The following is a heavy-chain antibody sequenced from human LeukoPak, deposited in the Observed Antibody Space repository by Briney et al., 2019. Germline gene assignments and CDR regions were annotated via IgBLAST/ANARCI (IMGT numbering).Heavy chain of an antibody. V-gene: IGHV3-30*01. Sequence: GGSLRLSWAASGFTFSSYAMDLGRQAPGKGLEWGAVISYDGSNKYYADSVKGRFTISRDNSKNTQYLQMNSLRAEDTAVYYCARAARGRWGSGFDSWGQGTLVTVSS. J-gene: IGHJ4*02. D-gene: IGHD2-15*01. CDR2: ISYDGSNK. CDR1: GFTFSSYA. CDR3: ARAARGRWGSGFDS.